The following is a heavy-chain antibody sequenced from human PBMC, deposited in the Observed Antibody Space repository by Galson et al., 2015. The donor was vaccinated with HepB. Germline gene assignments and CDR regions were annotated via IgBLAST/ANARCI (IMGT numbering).Heavy chain of an antibody. CDR1: GGSFSGYY. Sequence: SETLSLTCAVYGGSFSGYYWTWIRQPPGKGLEWIGEINHSGSTNYNPSLKSRVTISVDTSKNQFSLKLSSVTAADTAVYYCARPQYCSATNCQGPLNYWGQGTLVTVSS. CDR3: ARPQYCSATNCQGPLNY. CDR2: INHSGST. J-gene: IGHJ4*02. V-gene: IGHV4-34*01. D-gene: IGHD2-2*01.